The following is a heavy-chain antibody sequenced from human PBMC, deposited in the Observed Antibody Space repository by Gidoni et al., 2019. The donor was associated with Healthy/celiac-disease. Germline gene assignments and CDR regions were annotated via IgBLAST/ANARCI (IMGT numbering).Heavy chain of an antibody. CDR1: GFTFRRYG. V-gene: IGHV3-33*01. Sequence: QVQLVESGGGVVQPGRSLRLSCAASGFTFRRYGMHWVRQAPGKGLEWVAVIWYDGSNKYYADSVKGRFTISRDNSKNTLYLQMNSLRAEDTAVYYCARGGFIHDYYYGMDVWGQGTTVTVSS. J-gene: IGHJ6*02. CDR2: IWYDGSNK. CDR3: ARGGFIHDYYYGMDV. D-gene: IGHD3-16*01.